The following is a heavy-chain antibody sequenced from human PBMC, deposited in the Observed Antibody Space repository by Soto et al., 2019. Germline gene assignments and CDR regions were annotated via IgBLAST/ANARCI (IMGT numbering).Heavy chain of an antibody. CDR3: ARGRKGYSSSWCVVVD. Sequence: QVQLQQWGAGLLKPSETLSLTCAVYGGSFSGYCWSWIRQPQGKGLDWIGEITHSGSSNYNPSLKSRVTISVDTSKNQFSLKLNSVTAADTAVYYCARGRKGYSSSWCVVVDWGQGTLVTVSS. J-gene: IGHJ4*02. D-gene: IGHD6-13*01. V-gene: IGHV4-34*01. CDR2: ITHSGSS. CDR1: GGSFSGYC.